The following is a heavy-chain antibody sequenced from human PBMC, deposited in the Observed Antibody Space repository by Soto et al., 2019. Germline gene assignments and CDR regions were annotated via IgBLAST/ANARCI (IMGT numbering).Heavy chain of an antibody. J-gene: IGHJ6*02. CDR2: LYHIGST. CDR1: GYSISSGNY. V-gene: IGHV4-38-2*01. CDR3: RSSPSCYTGYFYSGLDV. Sequence: SETLSLTCAVSGYSISSGNYWAWIRQPPGRGLEWIGSLYHIGSTHYNTSLKSRVTISVDTSKNHFSLELSSVTAADTAMYYCRSSPSCYTGYFYSGLDVWGQGTTVTVSS. D-gene: IGHD2-2*02.